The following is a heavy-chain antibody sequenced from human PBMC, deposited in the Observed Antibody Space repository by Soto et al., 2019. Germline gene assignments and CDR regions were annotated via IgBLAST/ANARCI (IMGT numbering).Heavy chain of an antibody. CDR3: ARDGWSGSVLLDGMDV. CDR2: IYYSGST. J-gene: IGHJ6*02. CDR1: GGYVSSGSYY. V-gene: IGHV4-61*01. D-gene: IGHD3-3*01. Sequence: PSETLSLTCTVSGGYVSSGSYYWSWIRQPPGKGLEWIGYIYYSGSTNYNPSLKSRVTISVDTSKNQFSLKLSSVTAADTAVYYCARDGWSGSVLLDGMDVWGQGTTVTVSS.